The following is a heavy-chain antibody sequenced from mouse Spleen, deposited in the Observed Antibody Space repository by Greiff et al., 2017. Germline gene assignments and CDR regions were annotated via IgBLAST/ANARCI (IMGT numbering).Heavy chain of an antibody. D-gene: IGHD2-3*01. CDR2: IDPSDSYT. CDR3: ARGGDGYYKFAY. J-gene: IGHJ3*01. V-gene: IGHV1-50*01. Sequence: QVQLQQPGAELVKPGASVKLSCKASGYTFTSYWMQWVKQRPGQGLEWIGEIDPSDSYTNYNQKFKGKATLTVDTSSSTAYMQLSSLTSEDSAVYYCARGGDGYYKFAYWGQGTLVTVSA. CDR1: GYTFTSYW.